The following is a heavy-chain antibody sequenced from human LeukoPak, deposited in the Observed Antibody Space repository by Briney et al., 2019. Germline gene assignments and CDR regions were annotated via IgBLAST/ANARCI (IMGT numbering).Heavy chain of an antibody. CDR1: GFTFTNYG. CDR2: ISSSGGST. CDR3: ARDLSSSWYFGYYYYGMDV. Sequence: GGSLRLSCAASGFTFTNYGMSWVRQAPGKGLEWVGGISSSGGSTLYAASVKGRFTISRDNSKNTLYLQMNSLRAEDTAVYYCARDLSSSWYFGYYYYGMDVWGQGTTVTVSS. D-gene: IGHD6-13*01. V-gene: IGHV3-23*01. J-gene: IGHJ6*02.